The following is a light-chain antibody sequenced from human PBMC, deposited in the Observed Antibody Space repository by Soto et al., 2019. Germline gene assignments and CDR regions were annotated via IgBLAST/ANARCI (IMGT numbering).Light chain of an antibody. J-gene: IGKJ5*01. V-gene: IGKV3-11*01. Sequence: LTQSPVTLSLXPGERATXXXXXXQSFRGLLAWYQPKPGQAPRLLIYDADNRATGIPPRFSGSGSGTDFTLTISSLEPEDSAVYYCQQRHMWPITFGQGTRLEMK. CDR2: DAD. CDR3: QQRHMWPIT. CDR1: QSFRGL.